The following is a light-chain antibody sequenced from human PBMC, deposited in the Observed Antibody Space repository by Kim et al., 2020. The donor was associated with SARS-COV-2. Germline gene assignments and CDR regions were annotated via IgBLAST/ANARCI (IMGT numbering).Light chain of an antibody. J-gene: IGLJ2*01. CDR2: DVS. Sequence: STTISFTVSKLDVGGYNLDSLYQQHPGKAPKLMIYDVSKRPSWVSYRFSGSKSGNTASLTSSGLQAEDEAEYYCISSTRDNTVAFGGGTQLTVL. CDR3: ISSTRDNTVA. CDR1: KLDVGGYNL. V-gene: IGLV2-14*04.